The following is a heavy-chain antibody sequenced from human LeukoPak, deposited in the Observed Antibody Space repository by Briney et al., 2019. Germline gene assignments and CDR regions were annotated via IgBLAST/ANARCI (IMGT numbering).Heavy chain of an antibody. D-gene: IGHD2-2*01. V-gene: IGHV3-23*01. Sequence: GGSLRLSCAASGFTFSSYAMSWVRQAPGKGLEGVSAISGSGGSTYYADSVKGRFTISRDNSKNTLYLQMNSLRAEDTAVYYCAKDLTVVVPAALDAFDIWGQGTMVTVSS. CDR3: AKDLTVVVPAALDAFDI. J-gene: IGHJ3*02. CDR1: GFTFSSYA. CDR2: ISGSGGST.